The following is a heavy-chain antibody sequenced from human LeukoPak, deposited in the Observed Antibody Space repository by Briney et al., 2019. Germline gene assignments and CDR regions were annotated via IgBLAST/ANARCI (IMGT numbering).Heavy chain of an antibody. CDR2: IYYSGTT. Sequence: PSETLSLTCTVSGGSISSSSYYWGWVRQPPGKGLEWIGSIYYSGTTYYNPSLKSRVTISVDTSKNQFSLKLRSVTATDTAVYYCARLRHASGSYSVFDYWGQGTLVTVSS. J-gene: IGHJ4*02. V-gene: IGHV4-39*01. D-gene: IGHD3-10*01. CDR1: GGSISSSSYY. CDR3: ARLRHASGSYSVFDY.